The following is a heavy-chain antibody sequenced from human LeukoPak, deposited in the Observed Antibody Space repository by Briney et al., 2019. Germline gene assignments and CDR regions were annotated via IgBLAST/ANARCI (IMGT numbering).Heavy chain of an antibody. V-gene: IGHV4-59*01. CDR2: IYYSGST. D-gene: IGHD5-24*01. Sequence: PSETLSLTCTVSGGSISSYYWSWIRQPPGKGLEWIGYIYYSGSTNYNPSLKSRVTISLDTSKNQFSLYLSSVTAADTAVYYCARAGVGWLQSMGPFDFWGQGTLVTVSS. CDR3: ARAGVGWLQSMGPFDF. J-gene: IGHJ4*02. CDR1: GGSISSYY.